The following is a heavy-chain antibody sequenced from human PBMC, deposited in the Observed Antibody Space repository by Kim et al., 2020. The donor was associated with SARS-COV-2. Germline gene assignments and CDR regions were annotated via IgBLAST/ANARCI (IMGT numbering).Heavy chain of an antibody. V-gene: IGHV4-59*13. Sequence: SETLSLTCTVSGGSISSYYWSWIRQPPGKGLEWIGYIYYSGSTNYNPSLKSRVTISVDTSKNQFSLKLSSVTAADTAVYYCARAKSYYGSGSYFFDYWGQGTLVTVSS. J-gene: IGHJ4*02. CDR3: ARAKSYYGSGSYFFDY. CDR1: GGSISSYY. D-gene: IGHD3-10*01. CDR2: IYYSGST.